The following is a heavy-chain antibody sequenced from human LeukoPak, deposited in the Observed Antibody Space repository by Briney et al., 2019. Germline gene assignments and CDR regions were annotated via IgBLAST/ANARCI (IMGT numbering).Heavy chain of an antibody. CDR1: GYSFTSYW. CDR2: IYPGDSDT. V-gene: IGHV5-51*01. D-gene: IGHD3-10*01. Sequence: GESLKISCKASGYSFTSYWIGWVRRMPGKGLEWMGIIYPGDSDTRYSPSFQGQVTISADKSISTAYLQWSSLKATDTAMYSCARTYYYGSGSYSANWFDPWGQGTLVTVSS. CDR3: ARTYYYGSGSYSANWFDP. J-gene: IGHJ5*02.